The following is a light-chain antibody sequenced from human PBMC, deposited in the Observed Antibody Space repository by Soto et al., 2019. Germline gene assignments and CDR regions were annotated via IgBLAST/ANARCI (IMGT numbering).Light chain of an antibody. Sequence: DIQMTQSPSSLSASVGDRVTITCRASQSISSYLNWYQQKPGTAPKLLIYTASILQSGVPSRFSGSGSGTDFTLTITGLQPEDFATYYCQQSHNTPPWTFGPGTKVDIK. V-gene: IGKV1-39*01. J-gene: IGKJ1*01. CDR1: QSISSY. CDR2: TAS. CDR3: QQSHNTPPWT.